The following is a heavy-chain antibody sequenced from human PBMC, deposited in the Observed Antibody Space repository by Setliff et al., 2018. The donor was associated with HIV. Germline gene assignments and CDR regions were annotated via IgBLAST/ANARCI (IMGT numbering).Heavy chain of an antibody. CDR3: ARDFSGQQLVGGWFDP. V-gene: IGHV1-8*01. Sequence: GASVKVSCKASGYTFTSYDINWVRQATGQGLEWMGWMNPNSGNTGYAQKFQGRVTMTRNTSISTAYMELSSLRSEDTAVYYCARDFSGQQLVGGWFDPWGQGTLVTGS. CDR2: MNPNSGNT. J-gene: IGHJ5*02. D-gene: IGHD6-13*01. CDR1: GYTFTSYD.